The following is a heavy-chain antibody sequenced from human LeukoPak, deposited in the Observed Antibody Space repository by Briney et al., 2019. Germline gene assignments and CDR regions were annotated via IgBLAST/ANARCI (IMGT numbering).Heavy chain of an antibody. CDR1: GYTFTSYG. J-gene: IGHJ6*03. CDR3: ARVIAGREWFGEWFSYCYMDV. CDR2: ISAYNGNT. Sequence: ASVKVSCKASGYTFTSYGISWVRQAPGQGLEWMGWISAYNGNTNYAQKLQGRVTMTTDTSTSTAYMELRSLRSDDTAVYYCARVIAGREWFGEWFSYCYMDVWGKGTTVTISS. V-gene: IGHV1-18*01. D-gene: IGHD3-10*01.